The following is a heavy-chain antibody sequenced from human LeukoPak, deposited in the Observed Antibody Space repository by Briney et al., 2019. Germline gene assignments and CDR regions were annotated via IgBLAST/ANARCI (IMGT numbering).Heavy chain of an antibody. V-gene: IGHV3-7*01. CDR1: GFTFSNYA. CDR2: IKQDGNEK. D-gene: IGHD1-14*01. CDR3: ARDPLTQNDH. J-gene: IGHJ4*02. Sequence: GGSLRLSCAASGFTFSNYAMTWVRQAPGKGLEWVANIKQDGNEKYYVDSVKGRFTISRDNAKNSLYLQMNRLRAEDTAVYYCARDPLTQNDHWGQGTLVSVSS.